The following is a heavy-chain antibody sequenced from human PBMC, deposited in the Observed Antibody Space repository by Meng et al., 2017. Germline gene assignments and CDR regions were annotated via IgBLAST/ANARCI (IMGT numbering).Heavy chain of an antibody. CDR1: GFTFSSYS. D-gene: IGHD3-9*01. CDR2: ISYDGSNK. Sequence: GESLKISCAASGFTFSSYSMHWVRQAPGKGLEWVAVISYDGSNKYYADSVKGRFTISRDNSKNTLYLQMNSLRAEDTAVYYCARDGVLRYFDWLFTRQYDVAYYFDYWGQGTLVTVSS. J-gene: IGHJ4*02. CDR3: ARDGVLRYFDWLFTRQYDVAYYFDY. V-gene: IGHV3-30*04.